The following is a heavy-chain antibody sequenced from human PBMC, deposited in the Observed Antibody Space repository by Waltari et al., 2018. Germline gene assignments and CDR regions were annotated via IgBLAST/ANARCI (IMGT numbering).Heavy chain of an antibody. J-gene: IGHJ2*01. CDR1: GFIFSNYW. CDR2: RKQDGSGT. CDR3: ARDSLATGYWYFDQ. Sequence: EVQLVESGGGLVQPGGSLKLSCAASGFIFSNYWMSWVRQAPGKGLEWVDSRKQDGSGTYFVDTLKGRFTISRDNTENSMYLQMDSLRAEDTAHYYCARDSLATGYWYFDQWGRGTLVTVSS. V-gene: IGHV3-7*01. D-gene: IGHD6-25*01.